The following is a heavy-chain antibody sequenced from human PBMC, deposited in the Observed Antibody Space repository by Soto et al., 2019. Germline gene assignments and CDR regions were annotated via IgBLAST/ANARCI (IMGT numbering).Heavy chain of an antibody. D-gene: IGHD6-19*01. CDR1: GFTFSSYG. CDR3: AKDRRAGLAVAGMEGRYFDY. Sequence: QVQLVESGGGVVQPGRSLRLSCAASGFTFSSYGMHWVRQAPGKGLEWVAVISYDGSNKYYADSVKGRFTISRDNSKNTLYLQMNSLRAEDTAVYYCAKDRRAGLAVAGMEGRYFDYWGQGTLVTVSS. V-gene: IGHV3-30*18. J-gene: IGHJ4*02. CDR2: ISYDGSNK.